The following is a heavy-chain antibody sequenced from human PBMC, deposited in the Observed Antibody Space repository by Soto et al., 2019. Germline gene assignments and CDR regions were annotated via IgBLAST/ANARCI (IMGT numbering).Heavy chain of an antibody. J-gene: IGHJ4*02. Sequence: EVQMVESGGGWVQPGGSLRLSCEVSGLTFSKFEMTLVRQAPGQGLEWVSSISSDGATIYYADSVKGRFTISRDNDKHLLYLQMNSLKGEDTATYYCVRVGIVARPYWGQGTPVTVSS. CDR2: ISSDGATI. CDR1: GLTFSKFE. V-gene: IGHV3-48*03. D-gene: IGHD2-21*01. CDR3: VRVGIVARPY.